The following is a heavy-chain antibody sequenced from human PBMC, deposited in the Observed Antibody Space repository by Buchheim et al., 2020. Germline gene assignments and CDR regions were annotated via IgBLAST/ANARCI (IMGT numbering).Heavy chain of an antibody. D-gene: IGHD3-10*01. CDR1: GLTVSSNY. Sequence: VHLVESGGDLVKPGGSLRLSCAASGLTVSSNYMSWVRQAPGKGLEWVSVIYSGGSTYYADSVKGRFTISRDNSKNTLYLQMNSLRAEDTAVYYCAKPRRGGYYYYGMNVWGQGTT. V-gene: IGHV3-53*01. CDR2: IYSGGST. J-gene: IGHJ6*02. CDR3: AKPRRGGYYYYGMNV.